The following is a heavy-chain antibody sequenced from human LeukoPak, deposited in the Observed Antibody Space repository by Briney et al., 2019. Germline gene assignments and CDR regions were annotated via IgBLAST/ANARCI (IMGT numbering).Heavy chain of an antibody. J-gene: IGHJ4*02. CDR1: GGSLSSYY. CDR3: ARDRYYYDRSGYYPLFDY. D-gene: IGHD3-22*01. V-gene: IGHV4-4*07. CDR2: IYTSGST. Sequence: PSETLSLTCTVSGGSLSSYYWSWIRQPAGKGLECIGRIYTSGSTNYNPSLKSRVTMSVDTSKNQFSLKLSSVSAADTAVYYCARDRYYYDRSGYYPLFDYWGQGTLVTVSS.